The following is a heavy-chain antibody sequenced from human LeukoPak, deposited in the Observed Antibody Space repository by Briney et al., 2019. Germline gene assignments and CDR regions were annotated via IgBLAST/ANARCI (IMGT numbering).Heavy chain of an antibody. CDR2: IYDTGST. D-gene: IGHD3-22*01. J-gene: IGHJ4*02. CDR1: GGSVSSGSYY. Sequence: SETLSLTCSVSGGSVSSGSYYWSWIRQPPGKGLEWIGYIYDTGSTNYNPSLKSRVTISVDTSKNQLSLKLSSVTAADTAVYYCARGGDSSGYYYREFDYWGQGTLVTVSS. V-gene: IGHV4-61*01. CDR3: ARGGDSSGYYYREFDY.